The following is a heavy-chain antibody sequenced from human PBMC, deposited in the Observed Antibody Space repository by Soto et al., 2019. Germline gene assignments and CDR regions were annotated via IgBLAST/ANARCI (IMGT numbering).Heavy chain of an antibody. CDR2: FYHSGST. CDR1: GGSISSRSYS. J-gene: IGHJ4*02. CDR3: ASSGTVGATAFDY. D-gene: IGHD1-26*01. V-gene: IGHV4-39*07. Sequence: PSETLSLTCSVSGGSISSRSYSWGWIRQPPGKGLEWIGSFYHSGSTYYNPSLKSRVTISVDRSKNQFSLKLSSVTAADTAVYFCASSGTVGATAFDYWGQGTLVTVSS.